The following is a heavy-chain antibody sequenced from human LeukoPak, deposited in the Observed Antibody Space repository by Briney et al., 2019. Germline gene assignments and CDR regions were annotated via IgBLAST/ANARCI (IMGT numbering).Heavy chain of an antibody. CDR3: ARGLGIAVAGTVYFDL. CDR1: GGSISSYY. D-gene: IGHD6-19*01. V-gene: IGHV4-59*12. Sequence: SETLSLTCTVSGGSISSYYWSWIRQPPGKGLEWIGYIYYSGTTNYNPSLKSRVTISVDTSKNQFSLKLSSVTAADTAVYYCARGLGIAVAGTVYFDLWGRGTLVTVSS. J-gene: IGHJ2*01. CDR2: IYYSGTT.